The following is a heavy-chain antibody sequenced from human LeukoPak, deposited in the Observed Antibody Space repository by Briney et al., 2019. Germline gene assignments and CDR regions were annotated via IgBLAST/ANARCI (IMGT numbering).Heavy chain of an antibody. CDR2: IKEDGSEK. CDR1: GFTFSNYW. CDR3: ARGGELGF. J-gene: IGHJ4*02. V-gene: IGHV3-7*04. D-gene: IGHD1-26*01. Sequence: PGGSLSLSCAASGFTFSNYWMSWVRQAPGKGLEWVANIKEDGSEKYYVDSVKGRFTISRDNARNSLYLQMNSLRAEDTAVYYCARGGELGFWGQGTLVTVSS.